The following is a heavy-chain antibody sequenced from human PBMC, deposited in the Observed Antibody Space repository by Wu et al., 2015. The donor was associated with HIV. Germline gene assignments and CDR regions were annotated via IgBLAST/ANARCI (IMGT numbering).Heavy chain of an antibody. V-gene: IGHV1-69*13. CDR1: GGTFDSFA. CDR2: IIPMFKRP. CDR3: VRSVPLLGQV. J-gene: IGHJ4*02. Sequence: QVQVVQSGAEMKRPGSSLKVSCQASGGTFDSFAVSWVRQVPGQGLQWLGGIIPMFKRPNYAEDFEHRLKITVDESSASVYMELRGLKSGDTAFYYCVRSVPLLGQVWGQGTLITVSS. D-gene: IGHD5/OR15-5a*01.